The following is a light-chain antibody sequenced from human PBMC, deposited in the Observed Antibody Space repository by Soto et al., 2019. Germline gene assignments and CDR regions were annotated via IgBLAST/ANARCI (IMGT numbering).Light chain of an antibody. Sequence: ETVLTQSPDTLSLSPGERVTLSCRASQSLPSNSLAWYQQKPGQAPRLLFYGASSRATGIPDRFVGSGCGTDFTLTVTRLEAEDSAVYFCHQSDDSPWTFGQGTKVEV. V-gene: IGKV3-20*01. J-gene: IGKJ1*01. CDR1: QSLPSNS. CDR3: HQSDDSPWT. CDR2: GAS.